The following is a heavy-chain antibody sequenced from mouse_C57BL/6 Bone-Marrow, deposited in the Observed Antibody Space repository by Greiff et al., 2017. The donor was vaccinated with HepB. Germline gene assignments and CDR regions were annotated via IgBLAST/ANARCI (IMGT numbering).Heavy chain of an antibody. CDR1: GYAFSSSW. V-gene: IGHV1-82*01. Sequence: VKLQQSGPELVKPGASVKISCKASGYAFSSSWMNWVKQRPGKGLEWIGRIYPGDGDTNYNEKFKSKATLTVDKSSSTAYMQLSSLTSEDSAVYYCAKGTTPSSMDYWGQGTSVTVSS. CDR2: IYPGDGDT. CDR3: AKGTTPSSMDY. J-gene: IGHJ4*01. D-gene: IGHD1-1*01.